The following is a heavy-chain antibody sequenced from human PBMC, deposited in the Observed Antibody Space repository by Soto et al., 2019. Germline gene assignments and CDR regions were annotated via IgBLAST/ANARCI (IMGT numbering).Heavy chain of an antibody. CDR2: IYYSGST. J-gene: IGHJ5*02. V-gene: IGHV4-28*01. CDR3: ARKPAGVGWFDP. CDR1: GYSITSNNW. D-gene: IGHD2-8*01. Sequence: ASETLSLTCAISGYSITSNNWWGWIRQPPGKGLEWIGYIYYSGSTYYSPFLEGRVTMSVDTSRNHFSLKLSSVTAVDTAVYYCARKPAGVGWFDPWGQGTLVTVSS.